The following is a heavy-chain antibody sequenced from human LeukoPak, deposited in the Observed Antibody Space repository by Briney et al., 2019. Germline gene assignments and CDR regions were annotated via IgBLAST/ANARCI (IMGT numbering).Heavy chain of an antibody. CDR3: AKDSSSWIPFDY. D-gene: IGHD6-13*01. Sequence: GGSLRLSCAASGFTFSGYTMTWVRQAPGKGLEWVSSISNISTYIYYADSVKGRFTISRDNSKNTLYLQMNSLRAEDTAVYYCAKDSSSWIPFDYWGQGTLVTVSS. V-gene: IGHV3-21*04. J-gene: IGHJ4*02. CDR1: GFTFSGYT. CDR2: ISNISTYI.